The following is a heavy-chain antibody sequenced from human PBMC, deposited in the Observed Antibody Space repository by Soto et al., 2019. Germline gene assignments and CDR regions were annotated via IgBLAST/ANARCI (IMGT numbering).Heavy chain of an antibody. J-gene: IGHJ3*02. CDR3: ARSRVSTPRLEDPFDI. CDR1: GYSFPTYS. CDR2: IYPGDSDS. V-gene: IGHV5-51*01. Sequence: PGESLKISCKGSGYSFPTYSRAWVRQTPGRGLEYMGIIYPGDSDSRYSPAFQGQVTISADKSINTAYLQWTSLKASDNAIYYCARSRVSTPRLEDPFDIWGQGTMVTVSS. D-gene: IGHD5-12*01.